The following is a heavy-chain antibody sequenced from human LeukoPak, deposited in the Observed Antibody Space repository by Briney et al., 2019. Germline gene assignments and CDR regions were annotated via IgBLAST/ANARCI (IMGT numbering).Heavy chain of an antibody. Sequence: SETLSLTCSVPSGFISLYYWSWVRQTPGEGLEWIGEINHGGATNYNLSLKSRVTLSVDMSKMQFSLRLNSVTAADTAVYYCAIHLTAGQLDYWGQGTLVTVSS. J-gene: IGHJ4*02. CDR3: AIHLTAGQLDY. D-gene: IGHD1-1*01. V-gene: IGHV4-34*01. CDR2: INHGGAT. CDR1: SGFISLYY.